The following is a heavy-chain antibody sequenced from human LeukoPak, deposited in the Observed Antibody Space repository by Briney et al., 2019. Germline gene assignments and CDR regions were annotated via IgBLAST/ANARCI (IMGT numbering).Heavy chain of an antibody. CDR2: IKQDGSEK. Sequence: GGSLRLSCAASGFTFSSYWMSWVRQPPGKGLEWVAKIKQDGSEKYYVDSVKGRFTISRDDAKNSLYLQMNSLRVEDTALYYCARGPTRANSSDYWGQGTLVTVSS. CDR3: ARGPTRANSSDY. D-gene: IGHD2/OR15-2a*01. V-gene: IGHV3-7*01. CDR1: GFTFSSYW. J-gene: IGHJ4*02.